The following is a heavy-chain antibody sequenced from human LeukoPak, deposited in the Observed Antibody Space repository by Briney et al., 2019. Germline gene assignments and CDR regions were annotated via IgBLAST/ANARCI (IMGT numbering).Heavy chain of an antibody. CDR1: GGTFSSYA. D-gene: IGHD6-13*01. V-gene: IGHV1-69*13. Sequence: ASVKVSCKASGGTFSSYAISWVRQAPGQGLEWMGGIIPIFGTANYAQKFQGRVTITADESTSTAYMELSSLRSEDTAVYYCARSRGHIAAAGTWFDYWGQGTLVTVSS. CDR3: ARSRGHIAAAGTWFDY. CDR2: IIPIFGTA. J-gene: IGHJ4*02.